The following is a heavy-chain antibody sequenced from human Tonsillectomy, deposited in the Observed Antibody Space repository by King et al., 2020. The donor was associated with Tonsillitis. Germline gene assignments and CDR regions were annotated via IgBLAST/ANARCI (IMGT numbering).Heavy chain of an antibody. J-gene: IGHJ4*02. CDR2: MSWDDDR. D-gene: IGHD3-10*01. V-gene: IGHV2-5*02. Sequence: TLKESGPTLVKPTQTLTLTCTFSGFSLSGTGVGVGWIRQPPGKALEWLALMSWDDDRRYSPSLKSRLTITKDTSKNQVLLTMTNMDTVDTATYYCARHYYFGSGSYYVYYFAYWGQGPLVTVST. CDR1: GFSLSGTGVG. CDR3: ARHYYFGSGSYYVYYFAY.